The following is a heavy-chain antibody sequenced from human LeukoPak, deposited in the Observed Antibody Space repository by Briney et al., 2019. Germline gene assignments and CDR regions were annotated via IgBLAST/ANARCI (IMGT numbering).Heavy chain of an antibody. CDR1: GGSFSGYY. J-gene: IGHJ4*02. D-gene: IGHD3-10*01. V-gene: IGHV4-34*01. Sequence: SETLSLTCAVYGGSFSGYYWSWIRQPPGKGLEWIGEINHSGSTNYNPSLKGRVTISVDTSKNQFSLKLSSVTAADTAVYYCARFGELLSSGDYWGRGTLVTVSS. CDR2: INHSGST. CDR3: ARFGELLSSGDY.